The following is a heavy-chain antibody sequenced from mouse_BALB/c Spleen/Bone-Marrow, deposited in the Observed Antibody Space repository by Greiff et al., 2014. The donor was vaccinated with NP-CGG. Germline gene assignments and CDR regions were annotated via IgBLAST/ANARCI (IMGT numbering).Heavy chain of an antibody. J-gene: IGHJ3*01. CDR1: GYSFTGYT. V-gene: IGHV1-18*01. D-gene: IGHD1-1*01. CDR3: ARDYYGSSYGFAY. Sequence: VQLQQSGPELVKPGASMKISCKASGYSFTGYTMNWVKQSHGKSLEWIGLINPCNGGTSYNQKFKGKATLTVDKSSSTAYMELLSLTSEDSAVYYCARDYYGSSYGFAYWGQGTLVTVSA. CDR2: INPCNGGT.